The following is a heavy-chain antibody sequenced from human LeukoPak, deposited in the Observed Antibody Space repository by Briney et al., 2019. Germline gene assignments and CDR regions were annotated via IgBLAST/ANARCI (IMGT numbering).Heavy chain of an antibody. V-gene: IGHV3-23*01. Sequence: PGGSLRLPCAASGFTFSSYAMSWVRQAPGKGLEWVSAISGSGGSTYYADSVKGRFTISRDNSKNTLYLQMNSLRAEDTAVYYCARSRDGYNYLDYWGQGTLVTVSS. J-gene: IGHJ4*02. D-gene: IGHD5-24*01. CDR3: ARSRDGYNYLDY. CDR1: GFTFSSYA. CDR2: ISGSGGST.